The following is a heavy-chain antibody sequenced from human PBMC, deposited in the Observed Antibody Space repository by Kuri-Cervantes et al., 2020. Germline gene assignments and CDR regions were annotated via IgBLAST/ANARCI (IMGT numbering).Heavy chain of an antibody. CDR2: IKQDGSEK. CDR3: ARARIAAAGTGAFDI. CDR1: GFTFSSYW. J-gene: IGHJ3*02. V-gene: IGHV3-7*01. D-gene: IGHD6-13*01. Sequence: ETLSLTCAASGFTFSSYWMSRVRQAPGKGLEWVANIKQDGSEKYYVDSVKGRFTISRDNAKNSLYLQVNSLRAEDTAVYFCARARIAAAGTGAFDIWGQGTMVTVSS.